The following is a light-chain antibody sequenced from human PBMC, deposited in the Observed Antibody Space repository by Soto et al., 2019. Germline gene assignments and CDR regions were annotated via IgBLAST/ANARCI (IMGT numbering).Light chain of an antibody. Sequence: EIVLTQSPDTLSLYPGERATLSCRASQTISHYLAWYQQKPGQAPRLLIYDTSTRATGIPARFSGSGSGPVFTLTISSLEPEDSAVYYCQQRANWPLLTLGGGTKVAIK. J-gene: IGKJ4*01. CDR2: DTS. CDR1: QTISHY. CDR3: QQRANWPLLT. V-gene: IGKV3-11*01.